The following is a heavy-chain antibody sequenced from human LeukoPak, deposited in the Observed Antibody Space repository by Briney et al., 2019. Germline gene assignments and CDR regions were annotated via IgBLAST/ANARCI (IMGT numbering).Heavy chain of an antibody. CDR3: ARGADYSSSWYRESDAFDI. Sequence: GGSLRLSCAASGFTFSSYAMSWVRQAPGKGLEWVSALSACGGSSYYADSMKGRFTISRENAKNSFYLQMNNLRAGDTAVYYCARGADYSSSWYRESDAFDIWGQGTLVTVSS. CDR2: LSACGGSS. D-gene: IGHD6-13*01. J-gene: IGHJ3*02. CDR1: GFTFSSYA. V-gene: IGHV3-23*01.